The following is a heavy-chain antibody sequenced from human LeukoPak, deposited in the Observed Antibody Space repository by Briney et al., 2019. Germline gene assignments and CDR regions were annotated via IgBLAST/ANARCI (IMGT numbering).Heavy chain of an antibody. J-gene: IGHJ4*02. V-gene: IGHV3-21*01. D-gene: IGHD3-10*01. CDR2: ISSSSSYI. Sequence: NPGGSLRLSCAASGFTFSSDSMNWVRQAPGKGLEWVSSISSSSSYIYYADSVKGRFTISRDNAKNSLYLQKISLRAEDTAVYYCAREIGGLIKVLDYWGQGTLVTVSS. CDR3: AREIGGLIKVLDY. CDR1: GFTFSSDS.